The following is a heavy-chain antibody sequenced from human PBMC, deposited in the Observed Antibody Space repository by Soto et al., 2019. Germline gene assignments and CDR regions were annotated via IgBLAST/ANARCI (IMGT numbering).Heavy chain of an antibody. Sequence: GGSLRLSCAGSGFAFSIYAMHWVRQAPGTGLEWVAVMSHDGSNRYYANAAKGRCTISRDNSKKTVYLEMNSPRAADTTVYFCARSSGVPAHDFDYWGQGTLVTVSS. CDR3: ARSSGVPAHDFDY. CDR2: MSHDGSNR. D-gene: IGHD1-26*01. J-gene: IGHJ4*02. CDR1: GFAFSIYA. V-gene: IGHV3-30-3*01.